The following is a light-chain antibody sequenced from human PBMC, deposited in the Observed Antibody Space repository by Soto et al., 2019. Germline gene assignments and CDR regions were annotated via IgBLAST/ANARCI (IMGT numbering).Light chain of an antibody. J-gene: IGKJ3*01. CDR1: QSVSSSY. Sequence: EIVLTQSPGTLSLSPGERATLSCRASQSVSSSYLAWYQQKPGQSPRLLIYGASSRATGIPDRFSGSGSGTEFTLTISRLEPEDFAAYYCPQFGTSPFTFGPGTKVDIK. V-gene: IGKV3-20*01. CDR3: PQFGTSPFT. CDR2: GAS.